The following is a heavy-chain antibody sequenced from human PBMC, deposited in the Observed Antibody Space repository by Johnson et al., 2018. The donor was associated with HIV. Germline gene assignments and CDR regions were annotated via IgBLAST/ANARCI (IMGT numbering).Heavy chain of an antibody. CDR2: INWNGGRT. V-gene: IGHV3-20*04. J-gene: IGHJ3*02. CDR3: ARDQEHSSSYAFDI. CDR1: GFSFNDYA. Sequence: VQLVESGEGVVRPGGSLRLSCAASGFSFNDYAMSWVRQAPGKGLEWVSGINWNGGRTFFADSIKGRFTISSDNSKNTLYLRMNSLRAEDTAVYYCARDQEHSSSYAFDIWGQGTMVTVSS. D-gene: IGHD6-6*01.